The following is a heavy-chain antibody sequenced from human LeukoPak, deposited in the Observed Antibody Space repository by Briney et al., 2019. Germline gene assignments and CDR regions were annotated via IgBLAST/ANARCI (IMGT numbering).Heavy chain of an antibody. J-gene: IGHJ5*02. Sequence: PSETLSLTCTVSGGSISSYYWSWIRQPAGKGLEWIGRIYTSGSTNYNPSLKSRVTMSVDTSKNQFSLKLSSVTAADTAVYYCARELYYDILTGYYPNWFDPWGQGTLVSVSS. CDR2: IYTSGST. V-gene: IGHV4-4*07. CDR3: ARELYYDILTGYYPNWFDP. CDR1: GGSISSYY. D-gene: IGHD3-9*01.